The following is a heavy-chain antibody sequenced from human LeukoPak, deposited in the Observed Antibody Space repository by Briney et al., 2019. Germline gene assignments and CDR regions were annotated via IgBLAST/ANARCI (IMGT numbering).Heavy chain of an antibody. D-gene: IGHD3-3*01. CDR3: AKDPTAHYDFWSGYSRYYFDY. Sequence: GGSLRLSCAASGFTFSSYGMHWVRQAPGKGLEWVAVISYDGSNKYYADSVKGRFTISRDSSKNTLYLQMNSLRAEDTAVYYCAKDPTAHYDFWSGYSRYYFDYWGQGTLVTVSS. CDR2: ISYDGSNK. V-gene: IGHV3-30*18. CDR1: GFTFSSYG. J-gene: IGHJ4*02.